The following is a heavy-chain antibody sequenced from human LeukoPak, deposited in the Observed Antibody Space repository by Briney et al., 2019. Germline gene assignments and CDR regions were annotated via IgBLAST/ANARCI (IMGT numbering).Heavy chain of an antibody. CDR2: IYTSGST. J-gene: IGHJ6*03. CDR1: GGSISSGSYY. D-gene: IGHD4-23*01. CDR3: ARDAYGGNSDYYCYMDV. Sequence: SETLSLTCTVSGGSISSGSYYWSWIRQPAGKGLEWIGRIYTSGSTNYNPSLKSRVTISVDTSKNQFSLKLSSVTAADTAVYYCARDAYGGNSDYYCYMDVWGKGTTVTISS. V-gene: IGHV4-61*02.